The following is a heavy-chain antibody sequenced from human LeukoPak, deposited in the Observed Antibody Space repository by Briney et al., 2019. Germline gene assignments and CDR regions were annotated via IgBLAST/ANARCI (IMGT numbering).Heavy chain of an antibody. J-gene: IGHJ5*02. CDR3: ARVFFTFNNWFDP. Sequence: SETLSLTCTVSGGSISSYYWSWIRQPPGKGLEWIGYIYYSGSTNYNSSFKSRVTISIDTSKNQFSLRLSSVTAADTAVYYCARVFFTFNNWFDPWGQGTLVTVSS. V-gene: IGHV4-59*01. CDR1: GGSISSYY. CDR2: IYYSGST. D-gene: IGHD3-16*01.